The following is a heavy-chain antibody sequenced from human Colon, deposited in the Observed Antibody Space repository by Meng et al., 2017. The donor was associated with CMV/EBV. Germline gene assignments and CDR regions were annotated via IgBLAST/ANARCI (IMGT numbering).Heavy chain of an antibody. CDR1: GFTFNTFW. CDR2: ISSAGIYT. Sequence: GETLKISCAASGFTFNTFWMTWVRQAPGKGLEWIATISSAGIYTYYADSVKGRFTISRDNAKSTLYLQMNSLRAEDTAVYYCSRGQDFVVVPTPKNFFDPWGQGTLVTVSS. CDR3: SRGQDFVVVPTPKNFFDP. J-gene: IGHJ5*02. D-gene: IGHD2-2*01. V-gene: IGHV3-21*01.